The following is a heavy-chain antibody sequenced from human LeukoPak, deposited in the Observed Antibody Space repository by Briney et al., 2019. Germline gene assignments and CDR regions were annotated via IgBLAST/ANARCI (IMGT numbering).Heavy chain of an antibody. CDR2: LYSGGSP. CDR1: GFSVSGNY. V-gene: IGHV3-66*01. CDR3: ARVVLGVVGTSYDAFDI. D-gene: IGHD1-26*01. J-gene: IGHJ3*02. Sequence: PGGSLTLSCAASGFSVSGNYMSWVRQAPEKGLQLVSILYSGGSPYYAESVKGRFTISRDNSKNTLFLQMNNLGAEDTAMYYCARVVLGVVGTSYDAFDIWGQGTMVTVSS.